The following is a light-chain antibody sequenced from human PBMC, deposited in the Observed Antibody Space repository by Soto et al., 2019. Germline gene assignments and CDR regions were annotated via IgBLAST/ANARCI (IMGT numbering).Light chain of an antibody. CDR2: GAS. Sequence: EIVLTQSPGTLSLSPGERATLSCGASQSVTSNYLAWYQQKPGQAPRLLIFGASIRVTGIPDRFIGSGSGTDFTLTISRLEPEDFAVYYCQQYGSSPLTFGGGTKVDI. J-gene: IGKJ4*01. CDR3: QQYGSSPLT. CDR1: QSVTSNY. V-gene: IGKV3-20*01.